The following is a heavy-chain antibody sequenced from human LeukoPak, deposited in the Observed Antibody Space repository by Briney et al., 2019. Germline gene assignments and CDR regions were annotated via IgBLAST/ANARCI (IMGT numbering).Heavy chain of an antibody. J-gene: IGHJ4*02. D-gene: IGHD4-17*01. CDR3: ARNGYYSVDY. Sequence: SETLSLTCAVYDGSFSGYYWSWIRQPPGKGLEWIGEINHSGITSYNPSLKSRVTMSVDKSNNQFSLKLSSVTAADTAIYYCARNGYYSVDYWGQGTLVTVSS. CDR2: INHSGIT. V-gene: IGHV4-34*01. CDR1: DGSFSGYY.